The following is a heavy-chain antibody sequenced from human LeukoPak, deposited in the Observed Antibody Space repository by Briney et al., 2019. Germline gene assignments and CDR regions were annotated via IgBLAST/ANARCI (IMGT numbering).Heavy chain of an antibody. V-gene: IGHV4-38-2*02. CDR1: GYSISSGYY. Sequence: PSETLSLTCTVSGYSISSGYYWGWIRQPPGKGLEWIGSIYHSGSTYYNPSLKSRVTISVDTPKNQFSLKLSSVTAADTAVCYCARGSRYSSSSWLPFGSWYRVAFDYWGQGTLVIVSS. CDR2: IYHSGST. D-gene: IGHD6-6*01. CDR3: ARGSRYSSSSWLPFGSWYRVAFDY. J-gene: IGHJ4*02.